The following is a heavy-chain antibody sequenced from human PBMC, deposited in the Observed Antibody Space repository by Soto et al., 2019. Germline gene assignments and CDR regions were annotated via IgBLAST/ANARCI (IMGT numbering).Heavy chain of an antibody. CDR2: IYPGDSDT. V-gene: IGHV5-51*01. J-gene: IGHJ6*02. CDR1: GYSFTSYW. D-gene: IGHD6-13*01. CDR3: ASTTAADYYYGMDV. Sequence: PGGSLKTSCKGSGYSFTSYWIGWVRQMPGKGLGWMGIIYPGDSDTRYSPSFQGQVTISADKSNSTAYLQWSSLKASDTAMYYCASTTAADYYYGMDVWGQGTTVTVSS.